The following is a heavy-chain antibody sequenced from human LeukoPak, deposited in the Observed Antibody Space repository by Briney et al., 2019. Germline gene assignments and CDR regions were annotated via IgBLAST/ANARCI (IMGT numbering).Heavy chain of an antibody. CDR1: GGSIGSYY. J-gene: IGHJ4*02. D-gene: IGHD3-16*02. CDR3: ARSQTYYDYVWGSYRYSHFDY. Sequence: SETLSLTCTVSGGSIGSYYWSWIRQPPGKGLEWIGYIYYSGSTNYNPSLKSRVTISVDTSKNQFSLKLSSVTAADTAVYYCARSQTYYDYVWGSYRYSHFDYWGQGTLVTVSS. CDR2: IYYSGST. V-gene: IGHV4-59*01.